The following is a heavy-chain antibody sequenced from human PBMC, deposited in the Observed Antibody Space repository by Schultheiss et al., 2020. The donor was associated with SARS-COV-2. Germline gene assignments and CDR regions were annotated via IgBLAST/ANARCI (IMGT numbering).Heavy chain of an antibody. D-gene: IGHD3-16*01. J-gene: IGHJ5*02. CDR3: ARGQRRPVWWFDP. CDR2: VYYSGST. V-gene: IGHV4-59*12. Sequence: SETLSLTCTVSGGSISSYYWSWIRQPTGKGPEWIGSVYYSGSTYSDPSLKSRVTISVYTSKNQFSLKLAPVTAADTAVYFCARGQRRPVWWFDPWGQGTLVTVSS. CDR1: GGSISSYY.